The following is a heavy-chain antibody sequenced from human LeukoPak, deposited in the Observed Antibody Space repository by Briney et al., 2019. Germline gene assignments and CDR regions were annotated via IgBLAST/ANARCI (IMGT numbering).Heavy chain of an antibody. Sequence: SETLSLTCAVSGASINDFYWTWIRQPPGKGLEWIGYVYYGGSTNYNPSLKSRVSMSVDTSKNQFSLTLTSVTAADTAVYYCARVGTGDDWGHWYFDLWGRGTLVTVSS. V-gene: IGHV4-59*08. CDR1: GASINDFY. CDR3: ARVGTGDDWGHWYFDL. J-gene: IGHJ2*01. D-gene: IGHD7-27*01. CDR2: VYYGGST.